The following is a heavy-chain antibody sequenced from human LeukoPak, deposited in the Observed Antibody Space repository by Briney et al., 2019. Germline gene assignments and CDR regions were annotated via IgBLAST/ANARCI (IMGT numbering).Heavy chain of an antibody. CDR2: ISGSGGST. J-gene: IGHJ4*02. D-gene: IGHD2-2*01. CDR3: AKDWIVVVPAALDY. V-gene: IGHV3-23*01. Sequence: PGGSLRLSCAASGFTFSSYAMSWVRQAPGKGLEWVSAISGSGGSTYYADSVKGRFTISRDNSKNMLYLQMNSLRAEDTAVYYCAKDWIVVVPAALDYWGQGTLVTVSS. CDR1: GFTFSSYA.